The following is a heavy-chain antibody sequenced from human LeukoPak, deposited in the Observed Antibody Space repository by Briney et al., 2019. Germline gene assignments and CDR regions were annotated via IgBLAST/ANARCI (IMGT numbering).Heavy chain of an antibody. J-gene: IGHJ5*02. CDR3: ARVFRGAVTSNWFDP. CDR2: ISDSGST. V-gene: IGHV4-59*11. CDR1: GASMNGHY. D-gene: IGHD3-3*01. Sequence: PSETLSLTCSVSGASMNGHYWTWIRLSPGKGLEWIGYISDSGSTSYNPSLRSRVIMALEASKTEFSLRLDSVTVADTAVYCCARVFRGAVTSNWFDPWGQGTLVTVSS.